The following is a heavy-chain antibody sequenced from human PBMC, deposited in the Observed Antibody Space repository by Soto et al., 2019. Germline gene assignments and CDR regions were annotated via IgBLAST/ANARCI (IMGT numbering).Heavy chain of an antibody. J-gene: IGHJ6*02. CDR3: ARGRYSGSSGRYYYYYYGMDV. Sequence: SETLSLTCTVSGGSISSGGYYWTWIRQHPGKGLEWIGYNYYSGSTNYNPSLKSRVTISVDTSKNQFSLKLSSVTAADTAVYYCARGRYSGSSGRYYYYYYGMDVWGQGTTVTVSS. V-gene: IGHV4-31*03. CDR2: NYYSGST. D-gene: IGHD1-26*01. CDR1: GGSISSGGYY.